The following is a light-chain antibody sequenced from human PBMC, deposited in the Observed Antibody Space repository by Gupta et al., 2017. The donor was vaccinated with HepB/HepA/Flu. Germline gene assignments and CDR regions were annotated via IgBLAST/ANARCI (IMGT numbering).Light chain of an antibody. Sequence: QSALTQPPSASGSPGQSVTISCTGTSSDVGGYNYVSWYQQHPGKAPKLMIYEVSKRPAGVPDRFSGSKSGNTASVTVSGRQAEEEADYYCSSDAGSNNLIFGGGTKLTVL. J-gene: IGLJ2*01. CDR2: EVS. CDR1: SSDVGGYNY. CDR3: SSDAGSNNLI. V-gene: IGLV2-8*01.